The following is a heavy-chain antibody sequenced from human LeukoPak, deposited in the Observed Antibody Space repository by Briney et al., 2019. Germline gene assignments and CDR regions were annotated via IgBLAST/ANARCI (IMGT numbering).Heavy chain of an antibody. CDR3: KGSSWYNYYYMDV. D-gene: IGHD6-13*01. J-gene: IGHJ6*03. CDR1: GFTFSNYA. CDR2: ISSSSSTI. V-gene: IGHV3-48*02. Sequence: GGSLRLSCAASGFTFSNYAMNWVRQAPGKGLEWVSYISSSSSTIYYADSMKGRFTISRDNAKNSLYLQMNSLRDVGTAVYYCKGSSWYNYYYMDVWGKGTTVAVSS.